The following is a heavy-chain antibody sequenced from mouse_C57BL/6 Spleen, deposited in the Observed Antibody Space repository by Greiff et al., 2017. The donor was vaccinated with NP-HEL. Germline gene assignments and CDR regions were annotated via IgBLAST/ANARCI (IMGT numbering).Heavy chain of an antibody. CDR2: INPSTGGT. D-gene: IGHD1-1*01. V-gene: IGHV1-42*01. Sequence: EVMLVESGPELVKPGASVKISCKASGYSFTGYYMNWVKQSPEKSLEWIGEINPSTGGTTYNQKFKAKATLTVDKSSSTAYMQLKSLTSEDSAVYYCARSLIYYYGSSPYFDVWGTGTTVTVSS. J-gene: IGHJ1*03. CDR1: GYSFTGYY. CDR3: ARSLIYYYGSSPYFDV.